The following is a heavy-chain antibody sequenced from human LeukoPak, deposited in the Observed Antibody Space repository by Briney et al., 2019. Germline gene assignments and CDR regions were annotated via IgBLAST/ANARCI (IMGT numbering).Heavy chain of an antibody. V-gene: IGHV3-74*01. CDR2: HNADGNSI. J-gene: IGHJ4*02. Sequence: PGGTLRLSCAASGFTFSSYGMSWVRQTPGKGLEWVSRHNADGNSITYADSVRGRFTISRDNAKNTVHLQMNSLRVEDTAIYFCAGAYSAYDPFDYWGQGILVTVSS. CDR3: AGAYSAYDPFDY. D-gene: IGHD5-12*01. CDR1: GFTFSSYG.